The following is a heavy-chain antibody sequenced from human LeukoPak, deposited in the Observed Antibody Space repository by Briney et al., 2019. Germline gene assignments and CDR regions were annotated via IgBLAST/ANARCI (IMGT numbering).Heavy chain of an antibody. V-gene: IGHV3-7*01. J-gene: IGHJ1*01. CDR2: INPDGRDT. CDR3: ASWGDTTAEYFQR. CDR1: GFTFNRCW. Sequence: GGSLRLSCVVSGFTFNRCWMNWVRQAPGKGLEWVAHINPDGRDTYYVDSVEGRFTISRDNAQNSMYLQMNSLRVEDTAVYYCASWGDTTAEYFQRWGQGTLVTVSS. D-gene: IGHD2-21*02.